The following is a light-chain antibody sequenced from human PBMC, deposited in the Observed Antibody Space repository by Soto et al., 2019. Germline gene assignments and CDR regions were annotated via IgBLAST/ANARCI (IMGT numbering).Light chain of an antibody. Sequence: QSALTQPRSVCGSPGQSVTISSTGTSSDVGTYTYVSWYQQHPGKAPKLIIYDVIKRPSGVPDRFSGSKSGNTASLTISGLQAEDEADYYCCSYAGSYTHVFGTGTKVTVL. V-gene: IGLV2-11*01. CDR1: SSDVGTYTY. CDR3: CSYAGSYTHV. CDR2: DVI. J-gene: IGLJ1*01.